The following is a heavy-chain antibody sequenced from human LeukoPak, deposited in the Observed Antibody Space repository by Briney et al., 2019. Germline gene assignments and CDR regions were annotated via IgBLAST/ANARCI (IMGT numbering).Heavy chain of an antibody. CDR2: ISGSGGST. Sequence: GSLRLSCSASGFTFSTCAMSWVRQAPGKGLEWVSAISGSGGSTYYADSVKGRFTISRDNSKNTLYLQMNSLRAEDTAVYFCARVDGSPDYWGQGTLVTVSS. CDR1: GFTFSTCA. J-gene: IGHJ4*02. V-gene: IGHV3-23*01. D-gene: IGHD2-15*01. CDR3: ARVDGSPDY.